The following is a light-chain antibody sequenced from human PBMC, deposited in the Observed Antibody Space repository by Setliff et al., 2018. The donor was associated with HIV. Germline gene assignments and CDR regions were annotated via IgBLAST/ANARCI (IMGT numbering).Light chain of an antibody. Sequence: QSALTQPASVSGSPGQSITISCTGTSSDVGAFNYVSWYQHHPDKAPKLILYEVSNRPSGVSNRFSGSKFDNTASLTISGLQPEDEADYYCSSYTRNSTHVFGTGTKVTVL. CDR1: SSDVGAFNY. V-gene: IGLV2-14*01. CDR3: SSYTRNSTHV. CDR2: EVS. J-gene: IGLJ1*01.